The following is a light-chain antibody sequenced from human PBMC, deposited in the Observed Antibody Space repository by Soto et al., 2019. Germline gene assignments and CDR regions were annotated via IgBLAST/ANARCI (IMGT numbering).Light chain of an antibody. CDR3: QQYKNRPT. Sequence: IVSTHSPYPLSMSPRESATPSCRASQSVSSNLAWYQQKPGQAPRLLIYGASTRATGIPARFSGSGSGTEFTLTISSLQSEEFAVYNCQQYKNRPTFGQGTKVDIK. J-gene: IGKJ1*01. CDR1: QSVSSN. V-gene: IGKV3-15*01. CDR2: GAS.